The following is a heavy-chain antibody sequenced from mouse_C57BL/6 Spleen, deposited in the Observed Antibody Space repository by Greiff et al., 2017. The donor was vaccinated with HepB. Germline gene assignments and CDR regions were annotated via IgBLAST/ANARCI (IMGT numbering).Heavy chain of an antibody. Sequence: EVQLQQSGGDLVKPGGSLKLSCAASGFTFSSYGMSWVRQTPDKRLEWVATISSGGSYTYYPDSVKGRFTISRDNAKNTLYLQMSSLKSEDTAMYYCARLREGTSAYWGQGTLVTVSA. J-gene: IGHJ3*01. CDR2: ISSGGSYT. CDR1: GFTFSSYG. D-gene: IGHD1-1*01. V-gene: IGHV5-6*01. CDR3: ARLREGTSAY.